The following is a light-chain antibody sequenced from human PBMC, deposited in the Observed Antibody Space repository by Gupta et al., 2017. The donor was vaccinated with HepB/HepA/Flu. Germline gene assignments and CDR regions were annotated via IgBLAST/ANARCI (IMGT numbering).Light chain of an antibody. Sequence: QSALPQPASASGSPAQSITISCTGTSSDVGRYNYVSWYQPHPGKAPKLIIYDVSYRPSGVSDRFSDSKSGNTASLSISGLQDEDEADYYCSSYTTSRDVLFGGGTKLTVL. J-gene: IGLJ2*01. CDR3: SSYTTSRDVL. CDR2: DVS. CDR1: SSDVGRYNY. V-gene: IGLV2-14*03.